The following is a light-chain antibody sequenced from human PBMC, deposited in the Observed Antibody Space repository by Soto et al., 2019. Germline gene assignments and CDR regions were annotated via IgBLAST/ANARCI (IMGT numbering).Light chain of an antibody. J-gene: IGKJ4*01. CDR2: GAS. V-gene: IGKV3D-15*01. CDR3: QQYNCWPLT. Sequence: EIVMTQSPATLSVSPGARATLSCRASQSVSNNLAWYQQKPVQAPRLLIYGASTRAAGIPARFSGSGFGTAFTLTISSLQSEDFAVYYCQQYNCWPLTFGRGTKVEIK. CDR1: QSVSNN.